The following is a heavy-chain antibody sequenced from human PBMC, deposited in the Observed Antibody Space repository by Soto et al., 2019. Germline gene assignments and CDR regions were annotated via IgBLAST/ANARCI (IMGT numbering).Heavy chain of an antibody. V-gene: IGHV3-7*01. CDR1: GFTFSDFW. CDR2: IKQDGSET. D-gene: IGHD2-15*01. Sequence: HPGGSLRLSCVASGFTFSDFWMQWVRQAPGKGLEWVANIKQDGSETHYADSGRGRFTIYRDNAKNSLFLQMTSLGVDDSALYYCARRYSVLWGQGMLVTVSS. J-gene: IGHJ4*02. CDR3: ARRYSVL.